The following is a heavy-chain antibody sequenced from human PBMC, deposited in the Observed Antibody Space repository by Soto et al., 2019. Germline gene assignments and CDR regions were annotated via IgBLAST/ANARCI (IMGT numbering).Heavy chain of an antibody. J-gene: IGHJ5*01. CDR3: AKEGSACTHWFDS. V-gene: IGHV3-23*01. Sequence: EVQLLESGGGLVQPGGSLRLSCAASGFSFINYGMSWVRQAPGKGLEWVSTISGSGGSTFHAVSVRGRFTISRDNSRTTLFMEMNSLRVEDTAIYYCAKEGSACTHWFDSWGQGSLVTVSS. CDR2: ISGSGGST. CDR1: GFSFINYG. D-gene: IGHD3-16*01.